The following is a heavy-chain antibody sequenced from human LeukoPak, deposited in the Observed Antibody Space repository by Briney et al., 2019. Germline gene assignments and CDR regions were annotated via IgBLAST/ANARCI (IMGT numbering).Heavy chain of an antibody. Sequence: PGGSLRLSCAASGFTFSSYAMSWVRQAPGKGLEWVSAISGSGCSTYYADSVKGRFTISRDNSKNTQYVQMNSLRAEDTAVYYCAKGNYYDSSGYYYFDYWGQGTLVTVSS. CDR3: AKGNYYDSSGYYYFDY. D-gene: IGHD3-22*01. CDR2: ISGSGCST. J-gene: IGHJ4*02. V-gene: IGHV3-23*01. CDR1: GFTFSSYA.